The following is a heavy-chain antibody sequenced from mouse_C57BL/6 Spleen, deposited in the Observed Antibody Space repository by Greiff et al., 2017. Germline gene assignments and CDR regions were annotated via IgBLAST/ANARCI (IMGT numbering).Heavy chain of an antibody. D-gene: IGHD2-5*01. CDR1: GYTFTTYP. J-gene: IGHJ3*01. CDR3: ARGSNSGAWFAY. Sequence: VQLQQSGAELVKPGASVKMSCKASGYTFTTYPIEWMKQNHGKSLEWIGNFHPYNDDTKSNEKFKGKATLTVEKSSSTVYLELSLLTSDDSAVYYCARGSNSGAWFAYWGQGTLVTVSA. V-gene: IGHV1-47*01. CDR2: FHPYNDDT.